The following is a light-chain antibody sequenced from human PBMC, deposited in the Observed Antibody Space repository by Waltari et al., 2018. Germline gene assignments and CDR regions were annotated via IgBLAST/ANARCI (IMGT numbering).Light chain of an antibody. CDR3: QQRSNWPIFT. V-gene: IGKV3-11*01. J-gene: IGKJ3*01. CDR1: QRVSSY. Sequence: EIVLTQSPATLSLSPGERATHSCRASQRVSSYLAWYQQKPGQAPRLLIYDASNRATGIPARFSGSGSGTDFTLTISSLEPEDFAVYYCQQRSNWPIFTFGPGTKVDIK. CDR2: DAS.